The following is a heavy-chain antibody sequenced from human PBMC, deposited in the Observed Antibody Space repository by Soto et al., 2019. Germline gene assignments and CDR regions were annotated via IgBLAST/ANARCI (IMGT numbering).Heavy chain of an antibody. Sequence: QIQLVHSGAEVRKPGSSVKVFCKASGGTFSSDGISWVRQAPGQGLEWMGGIIPVFATTRYAQKFQGRVNITADASTSTVDLELNSLTSEDTATYYCARGHYVSSGSVATSYYYYGMDVWGQGTTVTVSS. V-gene: IGHV1-69*01. CDR1: GGTFSSDG. J-gene: IGHJ6*01. CDR3: ARGHYVSSGSVATSYYYYGMDV. D-gene: IGHD3-10*01. CDR2: IIPVFATT.